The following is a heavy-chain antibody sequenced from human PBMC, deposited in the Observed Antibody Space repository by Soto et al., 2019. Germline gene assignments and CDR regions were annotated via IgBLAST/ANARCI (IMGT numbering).Heavy chain of an antibody. D-gene: IGHD2-15*01. CDR3: ASCHDYCSGYDY. J-gene: IGHJ4*02. Sequence: ASVKVSCKASGYTFTSYAMHWVRQAPGQRLEWMGWINAGNGNTKYSQKFQGRVTITRDKSASTAYMELGSLGSEDTAVYYCASCHDYCSGYDYWGQGTLVTVSS. V-gene: IGHV1-3*01. CDR2: INAGNGNT. CDR1: GYTFTSYA.